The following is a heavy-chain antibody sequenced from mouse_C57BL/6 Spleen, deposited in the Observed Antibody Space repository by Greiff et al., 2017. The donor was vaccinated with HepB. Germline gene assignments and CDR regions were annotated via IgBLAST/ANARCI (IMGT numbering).Heavy chain of an antibody. J-gene: IGHJ4*01. CDR2: IYPRSGNT. V-gene: IGHV1-81*01. Sequence: VQLQQSGAELARPGASVKLSCKASGYTFTSYGISWVKQRTGQGLEWIGEIYPRSGNTYYNEKFKGKATLTADKSSSTAYMELRSLTSEDSAVYFCARTYDYDGGEYYYAMDYWGQGTSVTVSS. CDR1: GYTFTSYG. CDR3: ARTYDYDGGEYYYAMDY. D-gene: IGHD2-4*01.